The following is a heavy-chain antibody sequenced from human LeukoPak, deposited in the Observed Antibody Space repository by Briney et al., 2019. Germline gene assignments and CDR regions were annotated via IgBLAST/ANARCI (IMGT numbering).Heavy chain of an antibody. V-gene: IGHV3-48*01. D-gene: IGHD4-17*01. CDR2: IRSSSSTT. Sequence: GGSLRLSCAASGFTFSSYSMNWVRQAPGKGLECVSYIRSSSSTTYYADSVKGRFTISRDNAKNSLYLQMNSLRVEDTAVYYCARVIDYGDYDWGLGAFDPGGQGTMVTVSS. CDR3: ARVIDYGDYDWGLGAFDP. J-gene: IGHJ3*01. CDR1: GFTFSSYS.